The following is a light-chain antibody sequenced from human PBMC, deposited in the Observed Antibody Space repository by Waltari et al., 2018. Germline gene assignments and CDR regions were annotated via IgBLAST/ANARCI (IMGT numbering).Light chain of an antibody. CDR1: QSVLYCSNNKNY. Sequence: DIVMTQSPDSLAVSLGGRATINCKSSQSVLYCSNNKNYLAWYQQKPEQPPKLLIYWASTRESGVPDRFSGSGSGTDFTLTISSLQAEDVAVYYCQQYYNAPLTFGGGTKVEIK. CDR3: QQYYNAPLT. CDR2: WAS. V-gene: IGKV4-1*01. J-gene: IGKJ4*01.